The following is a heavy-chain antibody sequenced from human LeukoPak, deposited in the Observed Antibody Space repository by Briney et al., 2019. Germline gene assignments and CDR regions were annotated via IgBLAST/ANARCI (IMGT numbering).Heavy chain of an antibody. CDR3: ARSSGWSTYYFDY. CDR1: GFTFNNYG. V-gene: IGHV3-23*01. D-gene: IGHD6-19*01. Sequence: GGSLRLSCAASGFTFNNYGMNWVRQAPGKGLEWVSTISGSGGSTYYADSVKGRFTISRDNSKNTLYLQMNSLRAEDTAVYYCARSSGWSTYYFDYWGQGTLVTVSS. CDR2: ISGSGGST. J-gene: IGHJ4*02.